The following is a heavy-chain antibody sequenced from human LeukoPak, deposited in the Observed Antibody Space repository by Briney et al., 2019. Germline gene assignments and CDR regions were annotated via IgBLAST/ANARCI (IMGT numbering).Heavy chain of an antibody. CDR1: GLTISNNF. J-gene: IGHJ1*01. Sequence: PGGSLRLSCAASGLTISNNFMGWVPHAPGKGLEWVSLIYSGGSTYSADSVKGRFTISRDNSKNPLHLQMNSLRVEDTAVYYCARDTDYYGSGRHGYFDHWGQGTLVTVSS. CDR3: ARDTDYYGSGRHGYFDH. V-gene: IGHV3-66*01. D-gene: IGHD3-10*01. CDR2: IYSGGST.